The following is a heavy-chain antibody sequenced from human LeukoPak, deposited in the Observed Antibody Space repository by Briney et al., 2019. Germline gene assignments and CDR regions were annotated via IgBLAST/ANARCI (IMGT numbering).Heavy chain of an antibody. CDR2: ISYDGGNK. J-gene: IGHJ3*02. V-gene: IGHV3-30-3*01. CDR3: ARGSITTTVTGGDAFDI. D-gene: IGHD4-17*01. Sequence: GGSLRLSCAASGFSFGNHAIHWLRQAPGNGLEWVAVISYDGGNKIYADSVRGRFTISRDNSKNMLYLQMNTLRDDDTAVYYCARGSITTTVTGGDAFDIWGQGTMVTVSS. CDR1: GFSFGNHA.